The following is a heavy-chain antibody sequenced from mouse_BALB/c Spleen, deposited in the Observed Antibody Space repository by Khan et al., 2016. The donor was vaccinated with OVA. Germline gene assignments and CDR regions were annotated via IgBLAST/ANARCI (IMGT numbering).Heavy chain of an antibody. J-gene: IGHJ4*01. CDR3: AKDRGYYAVDD. V-gene: IGHV2-3*01. Sequence: VMLVESGPGLVAPSQSLSITCTVSGFSLTSYGVSWVRQPPGKGLEWLGVIWGDGNTNFHSALRSRLSISKDNSKSQVFLQLNSLQTDDRATYYWAKDRGYYAVDDWGQGTSVTVSS. CDR2: IWGDGNT. CDR1: GFSLTSYG.